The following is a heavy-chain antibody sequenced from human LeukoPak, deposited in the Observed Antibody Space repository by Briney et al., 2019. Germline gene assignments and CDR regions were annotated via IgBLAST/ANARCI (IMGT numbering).Heavy chain of an antibody. J-gene: IGHJ6*03. V-gene: IGHV3-30*02. CDR1: GFSFSNYG. CDR2: IRHDGGNA. CDR3: AASGSYLDYCYYMDV. Sequence: PGGSLRLSCAASGFSFSNYGMHWVRQAPGKGLEWVTFIRHDGGNAYYADSVKGRFTISRDNSKNTLYLQMNGLRAEDTAVYYCAASGSYLDYCYYMDVWGKGTTVTVSS. D-gene: IGHD1-26*01.